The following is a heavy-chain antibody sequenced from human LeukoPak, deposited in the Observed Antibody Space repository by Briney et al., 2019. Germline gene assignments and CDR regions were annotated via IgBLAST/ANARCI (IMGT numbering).Heavy chain of an antibody. J-gene: IGHJ4*02. D-gene: IGHD3-16*01. CDR1: GYSISSGYL. CDR2: IDGSGSS. Sequence: SETLSLTCTVSGYSISSGYLWGWIRPPPGKGLEWIGSIDGSGSSYYNPSLKSRLTMSKDTSKNQFSLSLISVTAADTAVYYCARNRFALDDWGQGTLVTVSS. CDR3: ARNRFALDD. V-gene: IGHV4-38-2*02.